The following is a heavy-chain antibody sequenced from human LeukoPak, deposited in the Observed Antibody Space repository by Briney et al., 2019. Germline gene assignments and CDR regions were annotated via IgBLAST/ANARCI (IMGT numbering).Heavy chain of an antibody. J-gene: IGHJ6*03. CDR1: GGSISSGSYS. Sequence: SQTLSLTCAVSGGSISSGSYSWSWIRQPPGKGLEWIGYIYPRGSTYYNPSLKSRVILSLDKSANQFSLNLSSVTAADTAVYYCARDFWSGYYYIDVWGKGTTVTVSS. V-gene: IGHV4-30-2*01. CDR2: IYPRGST. CDR3: ARDFWSGYYYIDV. D-gene: IGHD3-3*01.